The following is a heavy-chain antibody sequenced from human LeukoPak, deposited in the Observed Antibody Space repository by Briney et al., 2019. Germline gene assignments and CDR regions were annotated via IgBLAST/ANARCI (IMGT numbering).Heavy chain of an antibody. V-gene: IGHV3-21*01. CDR2: ISSSSSYI. D-gene: IGHD3-3*01. CDR1: GFTFSSYS. Sequence: GGSLRLSCAASGFTFSSYSMNWVRQAPGKGLEWVSSISSSSSYIYYADSVKGRFTISRDNAKNSLYLQMNSLRAEDTAVYYCARAGYGNHDFWSGYNDYWGQGTLVTVSS. CDR3: ARAGYGNHDFWSGYNDY. J-gene: IGHJ4*02.